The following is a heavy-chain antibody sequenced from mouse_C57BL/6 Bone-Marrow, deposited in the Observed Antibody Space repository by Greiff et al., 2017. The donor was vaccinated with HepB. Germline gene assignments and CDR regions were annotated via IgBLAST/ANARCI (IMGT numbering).Heavy chain of an antibody. V-gene: IGHV1-66*01. CDR3: AREARYYYGSSYVGWFAY. D-gene: IGHD1-1*01. Sequence: VQLQQSGPELVKPGASLKISCKASGYSFTSYYIHWVKQRPGQGLEWIGWIYPGSGNTKYNEKFKGKATLTADTSSSTAYMQLSSLTSEDSAVYYCAREARYYYGSSYVGWFAYWGQGTLVTVSA. J-gene: IGHJ3*01. CDR2: IYPGSGNT. CDR1: GYSFTSYY.